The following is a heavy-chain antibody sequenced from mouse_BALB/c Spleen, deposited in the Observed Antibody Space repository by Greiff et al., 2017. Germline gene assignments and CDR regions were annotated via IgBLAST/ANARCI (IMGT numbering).Heavy chain of an antibody. CDR1: GYSFTSYW. Sequence: GPQLVRPGASVKISCKASGYSFTSYWMHWVKQRPGQGLEWIGMIDPSDSETRLNQKFKDKATLTVDKSSSTAYMQLSSPTSEDSAVYYCAYYGNFRDYWGQGTTLTVSS. J-gene: IGHJ2*01. CDR2: IDPSDSET. CDR3: AYYGNFRDY. D-gene: IGHD2-1*01. V-gene: IGHV1-74*04.